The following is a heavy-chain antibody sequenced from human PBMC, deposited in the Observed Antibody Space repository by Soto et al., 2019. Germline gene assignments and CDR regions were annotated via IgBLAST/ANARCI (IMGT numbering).Heavy chain of an antibody. V-gene: IGHV4-34*01. CDR2: INHSGSP. CDR3: ARARFSQWSQDYYGLDV. CDR1: GSLPVGSLSTYF. D-gene: IGHD3-3*01. J-gene: IGHJ6*02. Sequence: SETLSLTCGLSGSLPVGSLSTYFWTWIRQPPGKGLEWIGEINHSGSPNYSPSLRGRVTISLDTSKKQFSLNLSSVTAADTAVYFCARARFSQWSQDYYGLDVWGQGTTVTVSS.